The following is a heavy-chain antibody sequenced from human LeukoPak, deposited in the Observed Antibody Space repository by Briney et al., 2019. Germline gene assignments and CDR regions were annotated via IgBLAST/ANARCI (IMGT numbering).Heavy chain of an antibody. CDR3: AMGRCSSTSCYRNDAFDI. CDR1: GYSFTTYW. J-gene: IGHJ3*02. D-gene: IGHD2-2*01. CDR2: IYPGDSDT. V-gene: IGHV5-51*01. Sequence: GESLKISCKTSGYSFTTYWIGWVRQMPGKGLEWMGIIYPGDSDTRYSPSFQGQVTISADKSISTAYLQWSSLKASDTAMYYCAMGRCSSTSCYRNDAFDIWGQGTMVTVSS.